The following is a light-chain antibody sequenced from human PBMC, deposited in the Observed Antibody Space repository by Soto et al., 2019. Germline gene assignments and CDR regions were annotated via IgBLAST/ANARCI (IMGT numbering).Light chain of an antibody. J-gene: IGLJ3*02. CDR2: DVS. Sequence: QSALTQPRSVSGSPGQSVTISCTGTSSDVGSYNYVSWYQQHPGKAPKLVIFDVSHRPSGVPDHFSGSKSGNTASLTISGLQAEDEADYYCSSYAGSYTLVFGGGTKLTVL. CDR3: SSYAGSYTLV. V-gene: IGLV2-11*01. CDR1: SSDVGSYNY.